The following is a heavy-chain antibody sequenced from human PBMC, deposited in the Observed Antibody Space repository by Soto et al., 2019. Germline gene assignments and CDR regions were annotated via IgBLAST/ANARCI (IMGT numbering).Heavy chain of an antibody. CDR3: ARDPRQYYDSSGLNWFDP. CDR2: ISAYNGNT. V-gene: IGHV1-18*01. Sequence: GASVKVSCKASGYTFTSYGISWVRQAPGQGLEWMGWISAYNGNTNYAQKLQGRVTMTTDTSTSTAYMELRSLRSDDTAVYYCARDPRQYYDSSGLNWFDPWGQGTLVTVSS. D-gene: IGHD3-22*01. CDR1: GYTFTSYG. J-gene: IGHJ5*02.